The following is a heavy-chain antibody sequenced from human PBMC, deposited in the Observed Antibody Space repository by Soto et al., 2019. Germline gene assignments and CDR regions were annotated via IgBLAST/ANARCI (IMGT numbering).Heavy chain of an antibody. CDR1: GYIFTNYA. CDR2: ISGGSGQT. CDR3: TRDQGYQLIYF. J-gene: IGHJ4*02. V-gene: IGHV1-3*01. D-gene: IGHD3-10*01. Sequence: ASVKVSCKASGYIFTNYAIHWVRQAPGQRPELIGWISGGSGQTKYSQQFQGRVTITRDTSASTSYMEMTSLRSEDTAVYYCTRDQGYQLIYFWGQGTLVTVSS.